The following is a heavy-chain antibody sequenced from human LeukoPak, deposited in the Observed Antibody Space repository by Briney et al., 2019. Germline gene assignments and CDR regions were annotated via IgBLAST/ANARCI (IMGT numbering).Heavy chain of an antibody. J-gene: IGHJ3*02. Sequence: ASVKVSCKVSGYTLTELSMHWVRQAPGKGLEWMGGFDPEDGETIYAQKFQGRVTMTEDTSTDTAYMELRSLRSDDTAVYYCARVRWELIRSAFDIWGQGTMVTVSS. CDR2: FDPEDGET. CDR3: ARVRWELIRSAFDI. D-gene: IGHD1-26*01. V-gene: IGHV1-24*01. CDR1: GYTLTELS.